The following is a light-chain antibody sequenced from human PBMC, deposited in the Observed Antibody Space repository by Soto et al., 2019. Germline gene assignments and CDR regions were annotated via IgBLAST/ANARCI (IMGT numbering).Light chain of an antibody. CDR3: QQYGSSSIT. CDR1: QSVSSSS. J-gene: IGKJ5*01. CDR2: GAS. Sequence: DIVLTQSPGTLSLSPGERATLSCRASQSVSSSSLAWYQQKPGQAPRLLIYGASSRATGIPDRFSGSGSGTDFTLTISRLEPEDFAVYYCQQYGSSSITFGQGTRLEIK. V-gene: IGKV3-20*01.